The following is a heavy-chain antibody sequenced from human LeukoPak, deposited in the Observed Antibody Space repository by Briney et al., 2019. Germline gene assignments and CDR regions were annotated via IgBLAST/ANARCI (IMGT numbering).Heavy chain of an antibody. CDR1: GFTFSDYY. D-gene: IGHD3-22*01. CDR3: ARVLSSGYSPFDY. V-gene: IGHV3-11*01. J-gene: IGHJ4*02. CDR2: ISSTGASM. Sequence: PGGSLRLSCAASGFTFSDYYMTYIRHAPGKGLEWLSYISSTGASMYYADSVKGRFTISRDNGKNSLSLQMNSLRAEDTAVYYCARVLSSGYSPFDYWGQGILVTVSS.